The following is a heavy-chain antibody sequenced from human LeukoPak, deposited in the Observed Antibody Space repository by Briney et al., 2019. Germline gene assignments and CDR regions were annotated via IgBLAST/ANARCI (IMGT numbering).Heavy chain of an antibody. CDR2: IYYSGST. J-gene: IGHJ4*02. V-gene: IGHV4-59*01. Sequence: SETLSPNCTVSGGSISSYYWSWIRQPPGKGLEWIGYIYYSGSTNYNPSLKSRVTISVDTSKNQFSLKLSSVTAADTAVYYCATGIAVAGTPFDYWGQGTLVTVSS. CDR3: ATGIAVAGTPFDY. CDR1: GGSISSYY. D-gene: IGHD6-19*01.